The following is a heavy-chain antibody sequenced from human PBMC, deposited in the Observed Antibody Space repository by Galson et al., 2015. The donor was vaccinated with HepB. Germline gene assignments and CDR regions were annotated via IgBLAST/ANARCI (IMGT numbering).Heavy chain of an antibody. Sequence: PLRLYCAASGFTFDDYTMHWVRQAQGKGLEWVSLISWDGVTIYYADSVKGRFTVSRDNSKHSLFLQMNSLRTQDTALYYCVKDLTYYYGSGISRAYGLDVWGQGTPVTVAS. CDR2: ISWDGVTI. CDR3: VKDLTYYYGSGISRAYGLDV. J-gene: IGHJ6*02. CDR1: GFTFDDYT. V-gene: IGHV3-43*01. D-gene: IGHD3-10*01.